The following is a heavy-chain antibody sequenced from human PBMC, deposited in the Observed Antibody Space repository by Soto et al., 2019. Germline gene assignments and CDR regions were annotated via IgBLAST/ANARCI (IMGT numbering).Heavy chain of an antibody. CDR1: GFTFSSYW. J-gene: IGHJ6*02. D-gene: IGHD3-10*01. CDR3: ARVLYLYYRGGPIHYYYGMDV. V-gene: IGHV3-7*01. Sequence: PGGSLRLSCAASGFTFSSYWMSWVRQAPGKGLEWVANIKQDGSEKYYVDSVKGRFTISRDNAKNSLYLQMNSLRAEDTAVYYCARVLYLYYRGGPIHYYYGMDVWGHGTPVTVSS. CDR2: IKQDGSEK.